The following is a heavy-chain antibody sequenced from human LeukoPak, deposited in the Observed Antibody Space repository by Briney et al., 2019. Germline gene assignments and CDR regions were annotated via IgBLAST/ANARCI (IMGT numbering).Heavy chain of an antibody. CDR3: CRGLGPASAKCLF. V-gene: IGHV3-49*04. D-gene: IGHD2-2*01. CDR1: GFTSSTYS. Sequence: GGSLRLSCAASGFTSSTYSMTWVRQAPGRGLEWVGLIKSKTYGGTTDYAASVKGRFTISRDDSKSIAHLQLNSLKTEDTAVYYCCRGLGPASAKCLFWGQGTLVTVSS. CDR2: IKSKTYGGTT. J-gene: IGHJ4*02.